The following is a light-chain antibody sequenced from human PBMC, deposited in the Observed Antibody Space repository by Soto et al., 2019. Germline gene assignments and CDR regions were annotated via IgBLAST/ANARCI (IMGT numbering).Light chain of an antibody. V-gene: IGKV1-5*03. J-gene: IGKJ1*01. Sequence: DIQMTQSPSTLSASVGDRVTITCRASQSISSWLAWYQQKPGKAPKVLIYKASNLQSGVPARFSGSGSGTDFTLTISSLQPDDFATYYCQQCNSYPRTFGQGTTVDIK. CDR2: KAS. CDR3: QQCNSYPRT. CDR1: QSISSW.